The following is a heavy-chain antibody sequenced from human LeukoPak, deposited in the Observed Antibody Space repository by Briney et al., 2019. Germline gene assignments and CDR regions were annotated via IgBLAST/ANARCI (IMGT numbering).Heavy chain of an antibody. D-gene: IGHD3-16*01. J-gene: IGHJ6*02. CDR3: AREYYDYVWGSPDYYGMDV. CDR1: GFTFSSYA. CDR2: ISYDGSNK. V-gene: IGHV3-30-3*01. Sequence: GRSLRLSCAASGFTFSSYAMHWVRQAPGKGLEWVAVISYDGSNKYYADSVKGRLTISRDNSKNTLYLQMNSLRAEDTAVYYCAREYYDYVWGSPDYYGMDVWGQGTTVTVSS.